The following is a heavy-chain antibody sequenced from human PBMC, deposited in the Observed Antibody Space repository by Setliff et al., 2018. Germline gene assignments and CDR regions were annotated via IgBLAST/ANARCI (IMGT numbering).Heavy chain of an antibody. CDR3: ARHFRSSKVQFLEYLTDYYFDS. Sequence: SETLSLTCTVSGGSISSYYWSWIRQPPGKGLEWIGYISYTGSTNYNPPLKSRVTISLDTSKNHFSLNLRSVTAADTAVYYCARHFRSSKVQFLEYLTDYYFDSWGQGTLVTVSS. CDR2: ISYTGST. D-gene: IGHD3-3*01. J-gene: IGHJ4*02. V-gene: IGHV4-59*08. CDR1: GGSISSYY.